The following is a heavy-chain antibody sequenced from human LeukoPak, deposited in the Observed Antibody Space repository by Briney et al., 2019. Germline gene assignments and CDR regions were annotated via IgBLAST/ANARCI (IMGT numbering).Heavy chain of an antibody. J-gene: IGHJ3*02. D-gene: IGHD6-19*01. CDR2: IYYSGST. Sequence: PSETLSLTCTVSGGSISSSSYYWGWIRQPPGKGLEWIGSIYYSGSTNYNPSLKSRVTISVDTSKNQFSLKLSSVTAADTAVYYCARDGAVAGKDAFDIWGQGTMVTVSS. CDR1: GGSISSSSYY. V-gene: IGHV4-39*07. CDR3: ARDGAVAGKDAFDI.